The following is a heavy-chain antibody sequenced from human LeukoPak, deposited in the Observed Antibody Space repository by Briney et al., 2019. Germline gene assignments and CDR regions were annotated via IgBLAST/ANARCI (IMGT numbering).Heavy chain of an antibody. CDR2: TSYDGNKK. CDR1: RFTLTYYA. CDR3: ARSSYDYGGIEGPFDY. D-gene: IGHD4-23*01. V-gene: IGHV3-30*15. Sequence: GRSLSLSCAASRFTLTYYAMHWVRQAPGKGLEWVAVTSYDGNKKYYADSVKGRFTISRDSSKNTLYLQMSSLRAEDTAVYYCARSSYDYGGIEGPFDYWGQGTLVTVSS. J-gene: IGHJ4*02.